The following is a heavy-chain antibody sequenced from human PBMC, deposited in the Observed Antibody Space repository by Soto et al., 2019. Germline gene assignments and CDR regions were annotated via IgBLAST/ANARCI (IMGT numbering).Heavy chain of an antibody. CDR2: IWSGGSNK. J-gene: IGHJ4*02. CDR3: ARGPLGGTVSAPDN. CDR1: GFIFSSYA. D-gene: IGHD2-21*01. Sequence: GGSLRLSCAASGFIFSSYAMHWVRQAPGKGLEWVANIWSGGSNKHYADSVKGRFTISRDNFKNTLFLEMNTLRDEDTAVYYCARGPLGGTVSAPDNWGQGTLVTVSS. V-gene: IGHV3-33*01.